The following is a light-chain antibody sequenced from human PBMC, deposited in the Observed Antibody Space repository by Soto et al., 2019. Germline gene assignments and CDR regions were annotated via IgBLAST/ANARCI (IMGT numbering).Light chain of an antibody. J-gene: IGKJ1*01. V-gene: IGKV3-11*01. CDR2: LTS. CDR1: QAVNTR. Sequence: EIVLTQSPATLSSFPGDRVTLSCRASQAVNTRLAWYPHKPGQAPRLLIYLTSNRAAGIPARFSGSGSETDFTLTISDVEPEDFAVYYCHQRQSWPRTFGQGTKVDIK. CDR3: HQRQSWPRT.